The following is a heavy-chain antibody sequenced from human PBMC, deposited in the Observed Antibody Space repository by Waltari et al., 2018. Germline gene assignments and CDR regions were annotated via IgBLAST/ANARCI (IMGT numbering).Heavy chain of an antibody. Sequence: QLQLQESCPGLVKPSEPLSLTCVVSGGSIISVASYWGWVRQPPGKGLEFIGSMYYSGSTYYNPSLKSRVTISVDTSQNQFSLRLSSVTAADTAVYYCARQDYYYVKGYFDLWGRGTLVTVSS. D-gene: IGHD3-22*01. CDR1: GGSIISVASY. V-gene: IGHV4-39*01. J-gene: IGHJ2*01. CDR3: ARQDYYYVKGYFDL. CDR2: MYYSGST.